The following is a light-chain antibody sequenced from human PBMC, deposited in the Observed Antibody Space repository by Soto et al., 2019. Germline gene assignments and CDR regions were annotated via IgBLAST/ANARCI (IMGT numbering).Light chain of an antibody. Sequence: EIVMTQSPATLSVSPGERVTLSCRASQSVSSDFAWYQQKPGQAPRLLIYDASTTASGIPARLSGSGSGTEFTLTISSLQSEDSAVAYCQQYNNWPPSLGGGTKAEIQ. J-gene: IGKJ4*01. CDR2: DAS. CDR1: QSVSSD. V-gene: IGKV3-15*01. CDR3: QQYNNWPPS.